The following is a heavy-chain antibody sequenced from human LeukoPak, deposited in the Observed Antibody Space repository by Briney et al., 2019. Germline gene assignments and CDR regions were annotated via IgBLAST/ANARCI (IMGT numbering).Heavy chain of an antibody. Sequence: KPSETLSLTCAVYGGSFSGYYWSWIRQPPGKGLEWIGEINHSGSTNYNPSLKSRVTISVDTSKNQFSLKLSSVTAADTAVYYCARGGRVYCSSTSCSYYFDYWGQGTLVTVSS. J-gene: IGHJ4*02. CDR1: GGSFSGYY. V-gene: IGHV4-34*01. D-gene: IGHD2-2*01. CDR3: ARGGRVYCSSTSCSYYFDY. CDR2: INHSGST.